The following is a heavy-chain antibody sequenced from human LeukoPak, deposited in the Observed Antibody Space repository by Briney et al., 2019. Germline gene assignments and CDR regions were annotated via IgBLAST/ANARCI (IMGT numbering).Heavy chain of an antibody. J-gene: IGHJ6*03. CDR3: ARANSNSDYYMDV. Sequence: SETLSLTCTVSGGSISSGGYYWSWIRQHPGKGLEWIGYIYYSGSTYYNPSLKSRVTISVDTSKNQFSLKLSSVTAADTAVYYCARANSNSDYYMDVWGEGTTVTVSS. D-gene: IGHD4-11*01. CDR2: IYYSGST. CDR1: GGSISSGGYY. V-gene: IGHV4-31*03.